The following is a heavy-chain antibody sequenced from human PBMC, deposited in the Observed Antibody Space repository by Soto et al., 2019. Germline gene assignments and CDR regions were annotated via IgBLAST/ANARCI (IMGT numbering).Heavy chain of an antibody. V-gene: IGHV4-59*08. D-gene: IGHD3-10*01. J-gene: IGHJ6*02. CDR3: ARQGFGELHGLVDV. Sequence: SESLSLTGTVVGGSLMRYYCSWFRQPPGKGLEWVGYINYSGGTFYNPSLKSRVTMSVDTSNNQYSLMVNSVTATDTAVYYCARQGFGELHGLVDVWGQGTTVT. CDR1: GGSLMRYY. CDR2: INYSGGT.